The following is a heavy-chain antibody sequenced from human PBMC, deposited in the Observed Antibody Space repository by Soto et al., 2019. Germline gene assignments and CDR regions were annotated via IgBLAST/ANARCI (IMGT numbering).Heavy chain of an antibody. V-gene: IGHV3-74*01. D-gene: IGHD3-10*01. CDR2: IESDGSST. CDR3: ASDFFGSGSFAQYYGMDV. J-gene: IGHJ6*02. Sequence: EVQLVESGGGLVQPGGSLRLSCAASGFIFSNYWMHWVRQVPGKGLVWVSRIESDGSSTAYADSVKGRFTISRDNDKNTLFLQMHSLRAEDTAVYYCASDFFGSGSFAQYYGMDVWGQGTTVTVSS. CDR1: GFIFSNYW.